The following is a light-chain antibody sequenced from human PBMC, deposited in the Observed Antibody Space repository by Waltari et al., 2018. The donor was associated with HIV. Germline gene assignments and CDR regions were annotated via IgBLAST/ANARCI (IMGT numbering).Light chain of an antibody. V-gene: IGLV2-14*01. CDR1: SSDFGYSNS. CDR2: EVS. CDR3: TSYISSSSPV. Sequence: QSALTQPASVSGSPGQSITISCTGTSSDFGYSNSVSWYQHHPGKAPKVMIYEVSKRPSGVSDRFSGSKSGNTASLTISGLQAEDEADYFCTSYISSSSPVFGGGTKLTVL. J-gene: IGLJ3*02.